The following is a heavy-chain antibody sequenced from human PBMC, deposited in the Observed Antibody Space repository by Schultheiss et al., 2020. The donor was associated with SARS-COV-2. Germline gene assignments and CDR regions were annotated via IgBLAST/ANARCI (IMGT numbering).Heavy chain of an antibody. CDR2: ISYDGSNK. D-gene: IGHD5-18*01. CDR1: GFTFSSYA. CDR3: AREGMVTYFDY. J-gene: IGHJ4*02. Sequence: GGSLRLSCAASGFTFSSYAMHWVRQAPGKGLEWVAVISYDGSNKYYADSVKGRFTISRDNSKNTLYLQMNSLRAEDTAVYYCAREGMVTYFDYWGQGTLVTVSS. V-gene: IGHV3-30*04.